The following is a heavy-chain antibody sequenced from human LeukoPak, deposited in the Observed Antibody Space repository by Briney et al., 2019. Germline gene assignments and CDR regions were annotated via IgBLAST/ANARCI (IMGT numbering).Heavy chain of an antibody. V-gene: IGHV1-24*01. Sequence: EASVKVSCKVSGYTLTELSMHWVRQAPGKGLEWMGGFGPEDGETIYAQKFQGRVTMTEDTSTDTAYMELSSLRSEDTAVYYCASGVSSSWYSDYWGQGTLVTVSS. CDR1: GYTLTELS. CDR2: FGPEDGET. CDR3: ASGVSSSWYSDY. J-gene: IGHJ4*02. D-gene: IGHD6-13*01.